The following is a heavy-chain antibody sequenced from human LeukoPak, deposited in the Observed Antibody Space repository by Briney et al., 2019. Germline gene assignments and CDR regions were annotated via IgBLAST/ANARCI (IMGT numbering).Heavy chain of an antibody. J-gene: IGHJ4*02. CDR2: IYPGDSDT. CDR3: ARGGGCSSTSCPPFDY. V-gene: IGHV5-51*01. Sequence: GESLKISCKGSGYSFTSYWIGWVRQMPGKGLEWMGIIYPGDSDTRYSPSFQGQVTISADKSISTAYLQWSSLKASDTAMYYCARGGGCSSTSCPPFDYWGQGTRVTVSS. D-gene: IGHD2-2*01. CDR1: GYSFTSYW.